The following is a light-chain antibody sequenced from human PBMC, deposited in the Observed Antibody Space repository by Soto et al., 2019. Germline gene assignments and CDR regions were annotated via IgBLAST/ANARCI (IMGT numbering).Light chain of an antibody. CDR1: RSVSSS. V-gene: IGKV3-15*01. J-gene: IGKJ4*01. CDR3: QQYKDWPPLT. CDR2: GAS. Sequence: EVVMTQSPATLSVSPGERATLSCRASRSVSSSLAWYRQRPGQAPRLLIYGASTRATGVPARFSGSGSGTEFTLTISSLQSEDFAIYYCQQYKDWPPLTFGGGTKVEI.